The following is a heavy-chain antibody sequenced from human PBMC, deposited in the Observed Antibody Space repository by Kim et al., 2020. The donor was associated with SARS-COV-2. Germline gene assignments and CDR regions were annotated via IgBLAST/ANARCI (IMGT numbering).Heavy chain of an antibody. D-gene: IGHD3-10*01. V-gene: IGHV3-30*18. CDR2: ISYDGSNK. CDR1: GFTFSSYG. J-gene: IGHJ4*02. Sequence: GRSLRLSCAASGFTFSSYGMHWVRQAPGKGLEWVAVISYDGSNKYYADSVKGRFTISRDNSKNTLYLQMNSLRAEDTAVYYCAKPLSGSYYSSFDYWGQGTLVTVSS. CDR3: AKPLSGSYYSSFDY.